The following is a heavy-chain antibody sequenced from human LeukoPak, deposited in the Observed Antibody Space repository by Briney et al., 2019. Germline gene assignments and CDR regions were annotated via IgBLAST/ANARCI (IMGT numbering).Heavy chain of an antibody. CDR2: IFRTGST. Sequence: SETLSLTCTVSGGSIGSSSYYWGWIRQPPGKGLEWIGSIFRTGSTYYTASLKSRVSISVATSKNHFVLNLTSVTAADTAVYFCARRVGFYGSGSLNYFDPWGQGILVSVSS. V-gene: IGHV4-39*02. D-gene: IGHD3-10*01. CDR1: GGSIGSSSYY. CDR3: ARRVGFYGSGSLNYFDP. J-gene: IGHJ5*01.